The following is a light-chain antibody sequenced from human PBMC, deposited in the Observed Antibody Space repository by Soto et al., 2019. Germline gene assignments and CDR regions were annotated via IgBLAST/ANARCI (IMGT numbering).Light chain of an antibody. Sequence: DSHMSQSPSTRCGSVGYRVSITCRASQTISSWLAWYQQEPGKAPKLLIYKASTLKSGVPSRFSGSGSGTEFTLTISSLQPDDFATYYCQQYNSYSPAFGQGTKV. CDR2: KAS. J-gene: IGKJ1*01. V-gene: IGKV1-5*03. CDR1: QTISSW. CDR3: QQYNSYSPA.